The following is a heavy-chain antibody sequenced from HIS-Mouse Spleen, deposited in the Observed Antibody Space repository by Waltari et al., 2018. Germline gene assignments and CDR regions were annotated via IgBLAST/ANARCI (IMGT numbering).Heavy chain of an antibody. Sequence: QLQVHESGPGLGKPSETVSLACSVCGGPISSSSNYWGWIHHPPGKGLEWIGSIYYSGRTYYNPSLTSRVTISVDTSKNQFSLKLGSVTAADTAVYYCAREIPYSSSWYDWYFDLWGRGTLVTVSS. CDR2: IYYSGRT. CDR1: GGPISSSSNY. D-gene: IGHD6-13*01. J-gene: IGHJ2*01. CDR3: AREIPYSSSWYDWYFDL. V-gene: IGHV4-39*07.